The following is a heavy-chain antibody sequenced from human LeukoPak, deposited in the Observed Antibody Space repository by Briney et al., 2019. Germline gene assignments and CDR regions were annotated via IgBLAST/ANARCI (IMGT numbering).Heavy chain of an antibody. J-gene: IGHJ4*02. CDR3: ATPGDFYDSSDYSSY. CDR1: GFTFSSYG. V-gene: IGHV3-30*19. Sequence: GGSLRLSCAASGFTFSSYGMHWVRQAPGKGLEWVAVISYDGSNKYYADSVKGRFTISRDNSKNTLYLQMNSLRAEDTAVYSCATPGDFYDSSDYSSYWGQGTLVTVSS. D-gene: IGHD3-22*01. CDR2: ISYDGSNK.